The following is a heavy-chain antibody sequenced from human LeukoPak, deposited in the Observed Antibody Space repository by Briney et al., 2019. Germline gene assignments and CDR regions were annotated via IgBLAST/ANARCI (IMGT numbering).Heavy chain of an antibody. V-gene: IGHV4-34*01. Sequence: KSSETLSLTCAVYGGSFSGYYWSWIRQPPGKGLEWIGEINHSGSTNYNPPLKSRVTISVDTSKNQFSLKLSSVTAADTAVYYCARGKGYSYGFSPSDYWGQGTLVTVSS. J-gene: IGHJ4*02. CDR1: GGSFSGYY. CDR3: ARGKGYSYGFSPSDY. CDR2: INHSGST. D-gene: IGHD5-18*01.